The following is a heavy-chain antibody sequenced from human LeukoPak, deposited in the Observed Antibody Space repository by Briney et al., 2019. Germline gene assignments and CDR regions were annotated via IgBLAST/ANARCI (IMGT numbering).Heavy chain of an antibody. Sequence: GGSLRLSCAASGFTFSNAWMTWVRQAPGKGLEWVGRIKSKTDGGTADYAAPVKGRFTISRDDSKNTLYLQMNSLRAEDTAVYYCARGVVRYFDYWGQGALVTVSS. D-gene: IGHD3-9*01. CDR2: IKSKTDGGTA. CDR3: ARGVVRYFDY. V-gene: IGHV3-15*01. CDR1: GFTFSNAW. J-gene: IGHJ4*02.